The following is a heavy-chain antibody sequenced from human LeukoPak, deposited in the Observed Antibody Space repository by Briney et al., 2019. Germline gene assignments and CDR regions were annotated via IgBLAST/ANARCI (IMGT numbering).Heavy chain of an antibody. CDR3: ARRSDYYDILNL. CDR2: IYYTGST. CDR1: GGSISNYY. D-gene: IGHD3-22*01. Sequence: SETLPLTCTVSGGSISNYYWTWIRQPPGKGLEWIGYIYYTGSTNYSPSLKSRVTISVDTSKNQFSLKLSSVTAADTAVYYCARRSDYYDILNLWGQGTMVTVSS. J-gene: IGHJ3*01. V-gene: IGHV4-59*01.